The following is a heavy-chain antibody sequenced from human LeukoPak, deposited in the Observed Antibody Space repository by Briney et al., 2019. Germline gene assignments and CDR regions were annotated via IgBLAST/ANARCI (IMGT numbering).Heavy chain of an antibody. Sequence: PGGSLRLSCAPSGFTFSDFAMSWVRPSPGKGLEWVSSITTSGESTYYADSVKGRFAISRDNSGSTLYLQMNSLRIEDSAVYYCAKRLSRGYYGKLIFDYWGQGALVTVSS. CDR2: ITTSGEST. J-gene: IGHJ4*02. CDR3: AKRLSRGYYGKLIFDY. V-gene: IGHV3-23*01. CDR1: GFTFSDFA. D-gene: IGHD2-15*01.